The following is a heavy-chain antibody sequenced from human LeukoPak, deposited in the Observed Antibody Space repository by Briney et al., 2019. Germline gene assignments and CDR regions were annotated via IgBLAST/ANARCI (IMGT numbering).Heavy chain of an antibody. D-gene: IGHD3-10*01. Sequence: ETLSLTCTVSGGSVSSGSYYWSWVRQPPGKGLEWLSVISDSGGTTFYADSVKGRFTISRDNSKNTLYLQMNSLRAEDTAVYYCAKEASGYGYYFDYWGQGTLVTVSS. CDR1: GGSVSSGSYY. CDR2: ISDSGGTT. V-gene: IGHV3-23*01. CDR3: AKEASGYGYYFDY. J-gene: IGHJ4*02.